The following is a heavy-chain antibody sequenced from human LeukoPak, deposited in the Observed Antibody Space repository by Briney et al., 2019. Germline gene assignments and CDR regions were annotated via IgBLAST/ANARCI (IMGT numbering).Heavy chain of an antibody. CDR2: INHSGST. Sequence: NPSETLSLTCAVYGGSFSGYYWSWIRQPPGKGLEWIGEINHSGSTNYNPSLKSRVTISVDTSKNQFSLKLSSVTAADTAVYYCARANYYGSSGYSYWGQGTLVTVSS. CDR1: GGSFSGYY. CDR3: ARANYYGSSGYSY. J-gene: IGHJ4*02. V-gene: IGHV4-34*01. D-gene: IGHD3-22*01.